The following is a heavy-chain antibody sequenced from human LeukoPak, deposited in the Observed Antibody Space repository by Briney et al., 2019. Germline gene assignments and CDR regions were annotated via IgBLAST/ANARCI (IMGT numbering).Heavy chain of an antibody. CDR2: INTDNGNT. CDR3: ARGKYYYDNSGYYYPFDY. D-gene: IGHD3-22*01. V-gene: IGHV1-18*01. CDR1: GYTFTSSG. Sequence: GASVKVSCKASGYTFTSSGISWVRQAPGQGLEWMGWINTDNGNTNYAQKVQGRVTMTIDTSTSTAYMELRSLKSDDTAVYYCARGKYYYDNSGYYYPFDYWGLGTLITVSS. J-gene: IGHJ4*02.